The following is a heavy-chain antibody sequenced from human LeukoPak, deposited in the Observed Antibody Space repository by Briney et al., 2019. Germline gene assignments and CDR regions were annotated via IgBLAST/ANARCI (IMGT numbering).Heavy chain of an antibody. CDR1: GGSFSDYY. CDR3: ASCVDPQGFDY. Sequence: SETLSLTCAVNGGSFSDYYWSWIRQPLGKGLEWIGEINHSGSSNYNPSLKSRVTISVDTSKNQFSLKLNSVTAADTAVYYCASCVDPQGFDYWGQGTLVTVSS. J-gene: IGHJ4*02. V-gene: IGHV4-34*01. CDR2: INHSGSS.